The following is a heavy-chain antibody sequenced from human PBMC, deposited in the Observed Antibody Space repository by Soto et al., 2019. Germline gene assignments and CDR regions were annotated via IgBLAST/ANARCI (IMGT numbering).Heavy chain of an antibody. CDR3: APRTYYASGRQFDY. CDR2: IYWDAET. D-gene: IGHD3-10*01. CDR1: GFSLSTSGVG. V-gene: IGHV2-5*02. Sequence: QITLEESGPTLVKPTQTLTLTCTFSGFSLSTSGVGVGWIRQPPGKALEWLAVIYWDAETRDRPSLQSRLTASMDTSKNRVVLTMTNMDPVDTATYYCAPRTYYASGRQFDYWVQGTLVTVSS. J-gene: IGHJ4*02.